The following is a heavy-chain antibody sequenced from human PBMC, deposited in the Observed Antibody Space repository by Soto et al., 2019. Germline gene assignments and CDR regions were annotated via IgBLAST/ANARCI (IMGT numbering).Heavy chain of an antibody. CDR2: MNPNSGNT. CDR3: ARRPLEMATIRNDY. J-gene: IGHJ4*02. Sequence: QVQLVQSGAEVKKPGASVKVSCKASGYTFTSYDINWVRQATGQGLEWMGWMNPNSGNTGYAQNFQGRVTXXRXTXRSTAYMELSSLRSEDTAVYYCARRPLEMATIRNDYWGQGTLVTVSS. D-gene: IGHD5-12*01. CDR1: GYTFTSYD. V-gene: IGHV1-8*01.